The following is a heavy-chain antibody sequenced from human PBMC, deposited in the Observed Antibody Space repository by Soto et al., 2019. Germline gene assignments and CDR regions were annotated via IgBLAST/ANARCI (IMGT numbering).Heavy chain of an antibody. D-gene: IGHD3-10*01. CDR3: ARAYIAGSYAAKTDY. CDR1: GYTFTSYG. J-gene: IGHJ4*02. CDR2: ISAYNGNT. V-gene: IGHV1-18*01. Sequence: QVQLVQSGAEVKKPGASVKVSCKSSGYTFTSYGISWVRQAPGQGLEWMGWISAYNGNTNYAQKLQGRVTMTTDTSTSTAYMELRSLRSDDTAVYYCARAYIAGSYAAKTDYWGQGTLVTVSS.